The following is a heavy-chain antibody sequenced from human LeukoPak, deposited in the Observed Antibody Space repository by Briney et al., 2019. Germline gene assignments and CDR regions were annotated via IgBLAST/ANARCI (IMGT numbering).Heavy chain of an antibody. CDR2: IIPILGIA. J-gene: IGHJ4*02. D-gene: IGHD5-18*01. CDR3: ATPGGYSYGHGYFDY. CDR1: GGTFSSYA. Sequence: ASVKVSCKASGGTFSSYAISWVRQAPGQGLEWMGRIIPILGIANYAQKFQGRVTITADKSTSTACMELSSLRSEDTAVYYCATPGGYSYGHGYFDYWGQGTLVTVSS. V-gene: IGHV1-69*04.